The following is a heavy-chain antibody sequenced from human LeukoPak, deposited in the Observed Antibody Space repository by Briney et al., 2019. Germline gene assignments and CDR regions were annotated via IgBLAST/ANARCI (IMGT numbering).Heavy chain of an antibody. Sequence: PGGSLRLSCAASGFTFSNAWMNWVRQAPGKGLEWVGRIKSKTDGGTTDYAAPVKGRFTISRDDSKNTLYLQMNNLKTEDTAVYYCTTVIVVVPAATAAYDGYWGQGTLVTVSS. D-gene: IGHD2-2*01. V-gene: IGHV3-15*07. CDR2: IKSKTDGGTT. CDR3: TTVIVVVPAATAAYDGY. J-gene: IGHJ4*02. CDR1: GFTFSNAW.